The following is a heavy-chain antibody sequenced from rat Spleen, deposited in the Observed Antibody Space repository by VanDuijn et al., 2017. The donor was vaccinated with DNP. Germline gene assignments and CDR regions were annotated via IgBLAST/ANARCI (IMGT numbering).Heavy chain of an antibody. J-gene: IGHJ3*01. CDR1: GFSLTSYH. CDR2: VQSGGST. V-gene: IGHV2-27*01. D-gene: IGHD1-2*01. CDR3: ARDPPWAALGHDWFGY. Sequence: QVQLKESGPGLVQPSQTLSLTCTVSGFSLTSYHVHWVRQPPGKGLEWMGRVQSGGSTDYNSGLKSRLSISRDTSKSQVFLKMNSVQTEDTAMYFCARDPPWAALGHDWFGYWGQGTLVTVSS.